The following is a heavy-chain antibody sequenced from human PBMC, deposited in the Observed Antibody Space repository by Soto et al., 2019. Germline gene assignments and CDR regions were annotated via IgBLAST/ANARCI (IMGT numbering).Heavy chain of an antibody. Sequence: EVQLVESGGGLVQPGGSLRLSCAASGFSFSSYSMNWVRQAPGKGLEWISYISSSSTTIFYADSVTGRFTVSRDTAKNSLSLQMSSLRAEDTAVYYCARDLHYAFDYWGQGTLVTVSS. J-gene: IGHJ4*02. D-gene: IGHD4-17*01. CDR3: ARDLHYAFDY. CDR1: GFSFSSYS. V-gene: IGHV3-48*01. CDR2: ISSSSTTI.